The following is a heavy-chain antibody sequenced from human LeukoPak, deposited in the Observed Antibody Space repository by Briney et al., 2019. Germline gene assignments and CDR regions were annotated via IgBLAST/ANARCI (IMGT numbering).Heavy chain of an antibody. Sequence: GGSLRLSCAASGFTFRTSAFSWVRQSPGRGLEWVSTVGTDSDTYYADSVKGRFTLSRDNSKNTVYLQMTGLRADDTAVYYCAKKTPGIHPFDSWGQGTLVTVSP. D-gene: IGHD6-13*01. CDR1: GFTFRTSA. V-gene: IGHV3-23*01. J-gene: IGHJ4*02. CDR3: AKKTPGIHPFDS. CDR2: VGTDSDT.